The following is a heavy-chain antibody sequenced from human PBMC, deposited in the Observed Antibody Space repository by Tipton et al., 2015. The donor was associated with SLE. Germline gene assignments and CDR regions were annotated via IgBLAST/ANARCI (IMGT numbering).Heavy chain of an antibody. CDR3: ANGPASARRAFDV. CDR2: ISGGGITT. D-gene: IGHD1-1*01. Sequence: SLRLSCAASGFTFSTYDMSWVRQAPGKGLEWVSGISGGGITTYYANSVKGRFTISRDNSKNMVFLQMNSLRAEDTAVYYCANGPASARRAFDVWGPGTMVAVSS. V-gene: IGHV3-23*01. CDR1: GFTFSTYD. J-gene: IGHJ3*01.